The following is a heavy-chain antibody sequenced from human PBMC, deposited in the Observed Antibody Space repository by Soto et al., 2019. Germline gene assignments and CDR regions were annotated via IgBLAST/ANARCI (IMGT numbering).Heavy chain of an antibody. CDR3: ARAIGGNYYDY. CDR1: GSSISSAGYY. V-gene: IGHV4-31*02. D-gene: IGHD2-15*01. J-gene: IGHJ4*02. Sequence: QVQLQESGPGLVKPSQTLSLTCTVSGSSISSAGYYWSWIRQHPGKGLEWIGYIYYSGNTYYNPSLKRRVTISVDMSKNQFSLNLTSVTAADTAVYYCARAIGGNYYDYWGQGTLVTVSS. CDR2: IYYSGNT.